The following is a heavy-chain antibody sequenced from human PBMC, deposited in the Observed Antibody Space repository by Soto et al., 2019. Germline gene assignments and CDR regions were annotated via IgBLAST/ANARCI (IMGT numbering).Heavy chain of an antibody. V-gene: IGHV3-23*01. CDR2: ISASVGST. CDR3: AKTPYYYVSSGYYPGDY. Sequence: GESLKISCAASGFTFSGYAMSWVRQAPGKGLEWVSTISASVGSTYYAASVKGRFTISRDNSKNTLYLQMNSLRAEDTAIYYCAKTPYYYVSSGYYPGDYWGQGALVTVSS. CDR1: GFTFSGYA. D-gene: IGHD3-22*01. J-gene: IGHJ4*02.